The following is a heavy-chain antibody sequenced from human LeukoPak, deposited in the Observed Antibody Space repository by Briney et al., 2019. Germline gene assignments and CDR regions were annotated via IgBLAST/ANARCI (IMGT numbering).Heavy chain of an antibody. J-gene: IGHJ5*02. V-gene: IGHV4-34*01. CDR2: INHSGSA. D-gene: IGHD2-2*01. CDR1: GGSLSGYY. Sequence: SETLSLTCAVYGGSLSGYYWSWIRQPPGKGLEWIGEINHSGSANYNPSLESRVTISLDTSKNQFSLKLSSVTAADAAVYYCARIYCGSTSCYFAGFDRWGQGTLVTVSS. CDR3: ARIYCGSTSCYFAGFDR.